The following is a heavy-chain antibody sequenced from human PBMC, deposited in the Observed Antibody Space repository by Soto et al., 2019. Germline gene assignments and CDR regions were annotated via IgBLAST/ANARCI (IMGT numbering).Heavy chain of an antibody. Sequence: EVQLVESGGGLVKPGGSLRLSCAASGFTFSSYSMNWVRQAPGKGLEWVSSISSSSSYIYYADSVKGRFTISRDNAKNSPWLQMNSLGAEDTAVDSCAKEEGSGSYTVYYGLDFWGRGTTVTVSS. J-gene: IGHJ6*02. CDR1: GFTFSSYS. D-gene: IGHD3-10*01. V-gene: IGHV3-21*04. CDR2: ISSSSSYI. CDR3: AKEEGSGSYTVYYGLDF.